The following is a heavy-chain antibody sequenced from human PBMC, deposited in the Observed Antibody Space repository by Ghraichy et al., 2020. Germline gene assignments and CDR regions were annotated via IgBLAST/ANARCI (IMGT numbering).Heavy chain of an antibody. V-gene: IGHV4-39*01. CDR1: GGSISSSSYY. CDR3: ARAVDYGDSNYFDY. Sequence: SETLSLTCTVSGGSISSSSYYWGWIRQPPGKGLEWIGSIYYSGSTYYNPSLKSRVTISVDTSKNQFSLKLSSVTAADTAVYYCARAVDYGDSNYFDYWGQGTLVTVSS. CDR2: IYYSGST. J-gene: IGHJ4*02. D-gene: IGHD4-17*01.